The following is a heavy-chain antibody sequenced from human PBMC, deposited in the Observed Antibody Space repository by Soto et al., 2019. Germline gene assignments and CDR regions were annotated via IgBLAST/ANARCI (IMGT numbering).Heavy chain of an antibody. V-gene: IGHV1-2*02. CDR2: INPNSGGT. J-gene: IGHJ4*02. CDR1: GYTFTGYY. Sequence: QVHLVQSGAEVKKPGASVKVSCKASGYTFTGYYMHWVRQAPGQGLGWMGWINPNSGGTNYAQMFQCGVTMTRESSVSTAYMELSRLRSDDTAVYFCARGGYSGYEFDFWGQGTLVTVSS. CDR3: ARGGYSGYEFDF. D-gene: IGHD5-12*01.